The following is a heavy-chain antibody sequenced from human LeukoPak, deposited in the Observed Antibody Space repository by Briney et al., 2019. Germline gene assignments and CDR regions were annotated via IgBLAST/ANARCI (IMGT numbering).Heavy chain of an antibody. Sequence: PSETLSLTCTVSGGSISSSSYYWGWIRQPPGKGLEWIGSIYYSGSTYYNPSLKSRVTISVDTSKNQFSLKLSSVTAADTAVYYCARGRVVPNWFDPWGQGTLVTVPS. J-gene: IGHJ5*02. D-gene: IGHD2-2*01. CDR2: IYYSGST. CDR3: ARGRVVPNWFDP. CDR1: GGSISSSSYY. V-gene: IGHV4-39*07.